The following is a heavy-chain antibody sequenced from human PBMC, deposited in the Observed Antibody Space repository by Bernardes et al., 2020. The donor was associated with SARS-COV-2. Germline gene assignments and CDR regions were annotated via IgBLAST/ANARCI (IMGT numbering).Heavy chain of an antibody. CDR1: GFTFSNAW. CDR2: IKSKTDGGTT. D-gene: IGHD6-19*01. J-gene: IGHJ5*02. CDR3: TTDLPHRAVAGTMGFDP. V-gene: IGHV3-15*01. Sequence: GSLRLSCAASGFTFSNAWMSWVRQAPGKGLEWVGRIKSKTDGGTTDYAAPVKGRFTISRDDSKNTLYLQMNSLKTEDTAVYYCTTDLPHRAVAGTMGFDPWGQGTLVTVSS.